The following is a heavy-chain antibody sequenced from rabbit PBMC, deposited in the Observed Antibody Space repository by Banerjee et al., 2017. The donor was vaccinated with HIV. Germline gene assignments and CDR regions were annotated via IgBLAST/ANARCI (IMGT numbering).Heavy chain of an antibody. D-gene: IGHD6-1*01. V-gene: IGHV1S45*01. Sequence: QEQLEESGGDLVKPGASLTLTCTASGFSFSSSYDMCWVRQAPGKGLEWITCIYAGSSGSTYYASWAKGRFTISKTSSTTVTLQVTSLTAADTATYFCARRDGGYVAYGYAYYGMDLWGPGTLVPS. CDR2: IYAGSSGST. CDR3: ARRDGGYVAYGYAYYGMDL. J-gene: IGHJ6*01. CDR1: GFSFSSSYD.